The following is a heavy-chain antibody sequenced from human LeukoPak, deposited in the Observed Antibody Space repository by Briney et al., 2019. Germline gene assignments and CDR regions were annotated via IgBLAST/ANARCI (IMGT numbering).Heavy chain of an antibody. D-gene: IGHD6-19*01. CDR1: VDTFSGYA. V-gene: IGHV1-69*13. CDR2: IIPIFGTG. J-gene: IGHJ4*02. CDR3: ARFSGGIAVAGTWDFDY. Sequence: SVNVSCKASVDTFSGYAISWVRQAPGQGLEGMGGIIPIFGTGNYTQKFQGRVTITADESTSTAYMELSSLRSEDTAVYYCARFSGGIAVAGTWDFDYWGQGTLVTVSA.